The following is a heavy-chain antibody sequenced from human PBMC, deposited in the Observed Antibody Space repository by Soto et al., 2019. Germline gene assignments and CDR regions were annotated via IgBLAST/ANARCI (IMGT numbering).Heavy chain of an antibody. CDR2: ISNDGTNK. D-gene: IGHD2-15*01. Sequence: GGSLRLSCAASGFTFRSYGMHWVRQAPGKGLEWLAVISNDGTNKYLADSVKGRLTLSRDNSRNTLSLEINNLRPEDTAVYYCGKDTLDCSGGDCPLYYYYGMDVWGQGTTVTVS. J-gene: IGHJ6*02. V-gene: IGHV3-30*18. CDR3: GKDTLDCSGGDCPLYYYYGMDV. CDR1: GFTFRSYG.